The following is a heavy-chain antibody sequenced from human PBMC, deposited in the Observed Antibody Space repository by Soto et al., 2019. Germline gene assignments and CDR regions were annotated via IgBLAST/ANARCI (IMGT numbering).Heavy chain of an antibody. CDR1: GYTFTSYG. J-gene: IGHJ5*02. D-gene: IGHD3-10*01. Sequence: VASVKVSCKASGYTFTSYGISWVRQAPGQGLEWMGWISAYNGNTNYAQKLQGRVTMTTDTSTSTAYMELRSLRSDDTAVYYCARAPIFYGSGSYDNWFDPWGQGTLVTVSS. CDR2: ISAYNGNT. CDR3: ARAPIFYGSGSYDNWFDP. V-gene: IGHV1-18*04.